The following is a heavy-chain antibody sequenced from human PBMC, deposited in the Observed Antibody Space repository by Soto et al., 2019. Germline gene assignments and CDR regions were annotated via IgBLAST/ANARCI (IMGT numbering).Heavy chain of an antibody. V-gene: IGHV4-31*03. CDR1: GGSISSGGYY. J-gene: IGHJ3*02. CDR2: IYYSGST. D-gene: IGHD1-7*01. CDR3: ARDAQDAGNTLGFHI. Sequence: SETLSLTCTVSGGSISSGGYYWSWIRQHPGKGLEWIGYIYYSGSTYYNPSLKSRVTISVDTSKNQFSLKLSSVTAADTAVYYSARDAQDAGNTLGFHIWGQRTVVTGSS.